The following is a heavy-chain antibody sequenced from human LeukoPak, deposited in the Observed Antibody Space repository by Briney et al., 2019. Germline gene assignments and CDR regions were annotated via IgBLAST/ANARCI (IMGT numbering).Heavy chain of an antibody. V-gene: IGHV1-18*01. J-gene: IGHJ4*02. CDR1: GYTFTSYG. D-gene: IGHD4-23*01. Sequence: GASVKVSCKASGYTFTSYGISWVRQAPGQGLEWMGWTSAYNGNTNYAQKLQGRVTMTTDTSTSTAYMELRSLRSDDTAVYYCARDSGAYGGYVFDYWGQGTLVTVSS. CDR2: TSAYNGNT. CDR3: ARDSGAYGGYVFDY.